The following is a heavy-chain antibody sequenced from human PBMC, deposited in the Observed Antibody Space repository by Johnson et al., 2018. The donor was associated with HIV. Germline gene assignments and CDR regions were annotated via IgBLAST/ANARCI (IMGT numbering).Heavy chain of an antibody. CDR3: ARAYLNWGRGAFDI. CDR2: IGTAGDT. V-gene: IGHV3-13*01. CDR1: GFTFSNYD. J-gene: IGHJ3*02. Sequence: VQLVESGGGVVQPGRSLRLSCAASGFTFSNYDMHWVRQATGKGLEWVSGIGTAGDTYYPGSVKGRFTISRENAKNSLYLQMNSLRAGDTAVYYCARAYLNWGRGAFDIWGQGTMVTVSS. D-gene: IGHD7-27*01.